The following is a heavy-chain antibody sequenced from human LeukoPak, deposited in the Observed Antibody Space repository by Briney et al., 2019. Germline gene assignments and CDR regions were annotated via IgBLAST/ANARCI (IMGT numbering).Heavy chain of an antibody. CDR2: IYTSGST. V-gene: IGHV4-61*02. J-gene: IGHJ4*02. CDR3: ARAPECTGGSCYYFDY. D-gene: IGHD2-15*01. CDR1: GGSISSGNYF. Sequence: PSQTLSLTCTVSGGSISSGNYFWSWIRQPAGKGLEWIGRIYTSGSTNYNPSPKSRITISRDTSRSQFSLQLSSVTAADTAVYYCARAPECTGGSCYYFDYWGQGTLVTVSS.